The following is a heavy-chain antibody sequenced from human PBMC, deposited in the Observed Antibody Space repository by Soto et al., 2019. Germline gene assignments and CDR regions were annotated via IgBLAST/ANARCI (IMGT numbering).Heavy chain of an antibody. V-gene: IGHV3-48*01. J-gene: IGHJ4*02. D-gene: IGHD3-16*02. CDR1: GFTFSTYS. CDR2: ISSSSSTI. Sequence: GGSLRLSCAASGFTFSTYSMNWVRQAPGKGLEWVSYISSSSSTIFYTDSVKGRFTVSRDNAKNSLYLQMNSLRVEDTAVYYCARDRLRLGELSLIGYFDYWGQGTPVTVSS. CDR3: ARDRLRLGELSLIGYFDY.